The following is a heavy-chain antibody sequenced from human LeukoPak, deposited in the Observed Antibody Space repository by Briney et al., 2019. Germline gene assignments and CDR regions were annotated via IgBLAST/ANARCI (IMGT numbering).Heavy chain of an antibody. D-gene: IGHD5-24*01. CDR1: GYTFTTYY. CDR2: INPSGGST. CDR3: ARGVEMATTGDAFDI. V-gene: IGHV1-46*01. J-gene: IGHJ3*02. Sequence: ASVKVSCKASGYTFTTYYMRWVRQAPGQGLEWMGIINPSGGSTTYAQKFQGRVTMTRDTSTSTVYIELSSLRSEDTAVYYCARGVEMATTGDAFDIWGQGTVVTVSS.